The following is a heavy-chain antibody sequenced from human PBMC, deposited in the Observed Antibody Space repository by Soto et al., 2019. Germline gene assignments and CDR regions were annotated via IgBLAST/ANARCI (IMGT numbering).Heavy chain of an antibody. D-gene: IGHD6-19*01. J-gene: IGHJ3*02. CDR1: GFIFSSYA. Sequence: EVQLLESGGGLVQPGGSLRLSCAASGFIFSSYAMSWVRQAPGKGLEWVSAISGSGTTAYYADSVKGRLTFSRDNSRNTRYLQKDSLRAEDTAVYYCANATVGWFSAFESWCQGKMVTVSS. CDR3: ANATVGWFSAFES. CDR2: ISGSGTTA. V-gene: IGHV3-23*01.